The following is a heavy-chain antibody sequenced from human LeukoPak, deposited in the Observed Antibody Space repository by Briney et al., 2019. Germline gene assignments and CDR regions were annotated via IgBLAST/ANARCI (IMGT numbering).Heavy chain of an antibody. CDR1: GYTFTGYY. Sequence: GASVKVSCKASGYTFTGYYMHWVRQAPGQGLEWMGWINPNSGGTNYAQKFQGRVAMTRDTSISTAYMELSRLRSDDTAVYYCARAESSSSWAAGAPFDYWGQGTLVTVSS. CDR2: INPNSGGT. J-gene: IGHJ4*02. V-gene: IGHV1-2*02. CDR3: ARAESSSSWAAGAPFDY. D-gene: IGHD6-13*01.